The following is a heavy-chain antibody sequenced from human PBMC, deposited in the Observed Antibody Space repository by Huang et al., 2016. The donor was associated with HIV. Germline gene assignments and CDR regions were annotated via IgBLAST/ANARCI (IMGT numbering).Heavy chain of an antibody. CDR1: TFRFGGYW. Sequence: VESGGRLVQPGGSRRLSCVSSTFRFGGYWMSWVRQSPGNGLEWVANIKQDESEKYYVDSVKGRFNISRDNAKKVLFLEMNNVRVEDTATYYCATKTAAMDIWGQGTTVTVS. D-gene: IGHD1-7*01. V-gene: IGHV3-7*01. J-gene: IGHJ6*02. CDR3: ATKTAAMDI. CDR2: IKQDESEK.